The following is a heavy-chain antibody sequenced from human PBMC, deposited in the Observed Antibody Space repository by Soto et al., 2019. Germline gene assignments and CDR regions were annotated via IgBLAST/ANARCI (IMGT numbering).Heavy chain of an antibody. D-gene: IGHD3-10*01. J-gene: IGHJ6*02. CDR3: ARQGFGELHGLVDV. V-gene: IGHV4-59*08. CDR1: GGPMNNYY. Sequence: QVQLQESGPGLVKPSETLSLTCTISGGPMNNYYCSWFRQPRGQGLEWIGYMGYNGFTRYNPSLRRLVXXSLDTAKIQFSLNLSSVTAADTALYYCARQGFGELHGLVDVWGQGITVTVSS. CDR2: MGYNGFT.